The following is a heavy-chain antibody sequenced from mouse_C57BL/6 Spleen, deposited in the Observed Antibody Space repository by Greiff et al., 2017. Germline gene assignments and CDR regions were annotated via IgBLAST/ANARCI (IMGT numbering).Heavy chain of an antibody. CDR3: ARDYDYDVGHYAMDY. CDR1: GYTFTSYW. J-gene: IGHJ4*01. V-gene: IGHV1-72*01. CDR2: IDPNSGGT. Sequence: QVQLKQSGAELVKPGASVKLSCKASGYTFTSYWMHWVKQRPGRGLEWIGRIDPNSGGTKYNEKFKSKSTLTVDKPSSTAYMQLSSLTSEDSAVYYCARDYDYDVGHYAMDYWGQGTSVTVSS. D-gene: IGHD2-4*01.